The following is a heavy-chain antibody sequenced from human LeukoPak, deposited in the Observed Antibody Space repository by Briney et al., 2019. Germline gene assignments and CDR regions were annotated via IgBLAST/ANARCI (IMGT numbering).Heavy chain of an antibody. CDR3: TTDYGDYGGGFDY. D-gene: IGHD4-17*01. Sequence: GGSLRLSCVGSGFTFSNAWMSWVRQAPGKGLEWVGRIKSKTDGGTTDYAAPVKGRFTISRDDSKNTLYLQMNSLKTEDTAVYYRTTDYGDYGGGFDYWGQGTLVTVSS. CDR2: IKSKTDGGTT. V-gene: IGHV3-15*01. CDR1: GFTFSNAW. J-gene: IGHJ4*02.